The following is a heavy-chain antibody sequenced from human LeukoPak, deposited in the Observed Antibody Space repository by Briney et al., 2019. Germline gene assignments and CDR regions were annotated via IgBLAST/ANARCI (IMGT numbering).Heavy chain of an antibody. CDR1: GFIFSSYG. V-gene: IGHV3-30*19. J-gene: IGHJ5*02. Sequence: GSLRLSCAASGFIFSSYGMHWVRQAPGKGLEWVAVIWYDGSNKYYADSVKGRFTISRDNSKNTLYLQMNSLRAEDTAVYYCARGRMEFDPWGQGTLVTVSS. CDR3: ARGRMEFDP. D-gene: IGHD2-8*01. CDR2: IWYDGSNK.